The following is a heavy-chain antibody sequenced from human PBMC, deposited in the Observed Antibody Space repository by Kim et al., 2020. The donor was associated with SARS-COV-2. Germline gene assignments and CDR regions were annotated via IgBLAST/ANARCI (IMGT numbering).Heavy chain of an antibody. CDR2: ISSSGSTI. Sequence: GGSLRLSCAASGFTFSSYEMNWVRQAPGKGLEWVSYISSSGSTIYYADSVKGRFTISRDNAKNSLYLQMNSLGAEDTAVYYCARWGQLWMYYYYYGMDFWGQGTTVTVSS. CDR3: ARWGQLWMYYYYYGMDF. J-gene: IGHJ6*02. CDR1: GFTFSSYE. D-gene: IGHD5-18*01. V-gene: IGHV3-48*03.